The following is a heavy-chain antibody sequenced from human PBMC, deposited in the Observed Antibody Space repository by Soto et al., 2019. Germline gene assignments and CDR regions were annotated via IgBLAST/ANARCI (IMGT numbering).Heavy chain of an antibody. CDR3: ARGGPLVGATRYGMDV. J-gene: IGHJ6*02. CDR1: GYTFTSYA. Sequence: GASVKVSCKASGYTFTSYAMHWVRQAPGQRLEWMGWINAGNGNTKYSQKFQGRVTITRDTSASTAYMELSSLRSEDTAVYYCARGGPLVGATRYGMDVSGQGTTVTVSS. CDR2: INAGNGNT. D-gene: IGHD1-26*01. V-gene: IGHV1-3*01.